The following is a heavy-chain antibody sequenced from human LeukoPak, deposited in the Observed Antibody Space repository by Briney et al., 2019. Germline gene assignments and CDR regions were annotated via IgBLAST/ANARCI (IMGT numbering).Heavy chain of an antibody. CDR3: ARVFRYCSGGSCYLAPYYFDY. J-gene: IGHJ4*02. CDR1: GYTFTSYY. D-gene: IGHD2-15*01. V-gene: IGHV1-18*04. Sequence: GASVKVSCKASGYTFTSYYMHWVRQAPGQGLEWMGWISAYNGNTNYAQKLQGRVTMTTDTSTSTAYMELRSLRSDDTAVYYCARVFRYCSGGSCYLAPYYFDYWGQGTLVTVSP. CDR2: ISAYNGNT.